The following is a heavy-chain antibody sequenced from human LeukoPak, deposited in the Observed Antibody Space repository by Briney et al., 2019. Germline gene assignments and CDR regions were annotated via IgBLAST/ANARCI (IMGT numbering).Heavy chain of an antibody. CDR3: AKAAGGSSGIFDY. D-gene: IGHD3-22*01. J-gene: IGHJ4*02. CDR1: GFTFSSYG. CDR2: IWYDGSNK. V-gene: IGHV3-33*06. Sequence: GGSLRLSCAASGFTFSSYGMHWVRQAPGKGLEWVAVIWYDGSNKYYADSVKGRFTISRDNSKNTLYLQMNSLRAEDTAVYYCAKAAGGSSGIFDYWGQGTLVTVSS.